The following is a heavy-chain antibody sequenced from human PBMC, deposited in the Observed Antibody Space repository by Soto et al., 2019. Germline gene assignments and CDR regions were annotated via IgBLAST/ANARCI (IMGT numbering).Heavy chain of an antibody. CDR3: ARPCTVVIGDDAFDI. CDR1: GFTFSSYG. V-gene: IGHV3-33*01. J-gene: IGHJ3*02. D-gene: IGHD2-15*01. Sequence: QVQLVESGGGVVQPGRSLRLSCAASGFTFSSYGMHWVRQAPGKGLEWVAVIWYDGSNKYYADSVKGRFTISRDNSKNTLYLQMKSLRAEDTAVYYCARPCTVVIGDDAFDIWGQGTMVPVSS. CDR2: IWYDGSNK.